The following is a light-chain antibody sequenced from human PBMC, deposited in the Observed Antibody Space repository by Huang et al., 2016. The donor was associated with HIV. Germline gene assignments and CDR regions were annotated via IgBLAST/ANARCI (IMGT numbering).Light chain of an antibody. J-gene: IGKJ5*01. Sequence: DIQMTQSPSSLSASVGDTVTITCLASQSISSYLNWYQQRPGKAPNLLIYAASTLQSVVPSRFSGSGSGTDFTLTISSLHPEDLATYYCQQTYSSLPTFGQGTRLE. CDR2: AAS. V-gene: IGKV1-39*01. CDR1: QSISSY. CDR3: QQTYSSLPT.